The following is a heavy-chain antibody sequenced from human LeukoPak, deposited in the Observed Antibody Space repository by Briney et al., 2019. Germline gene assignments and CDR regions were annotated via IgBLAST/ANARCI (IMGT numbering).Heavy chain of an antibody. Sequence: PGGSLRLSCAASGFTFSSYWMSWVRQAPGKGLEWVANIKQDGSEKYYVDSVKGRFTISRDNAKNSLYLQMNSLRAEDTAVYYCAQLLEGRYYGMDVWGQGTTVTVSS. CDR3: AQLLEGRYYGMDV. CDR1: GFTFSSYW. V-gene: IGHV3-7*01. J-gene: IGHJ6*02. CDR2: IKQDGSEK. D-gene: IGHD2-2*01.